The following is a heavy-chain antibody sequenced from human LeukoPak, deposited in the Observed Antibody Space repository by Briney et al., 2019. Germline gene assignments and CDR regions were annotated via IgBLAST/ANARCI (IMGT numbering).Heavy chain of an antibody. Sequence: PGGSLRLSCAASGFTFSDYGMHWVRQSPGKGLEWLTLIWYDGSNRYYADSVKGRFTISRDNSKNTLFLQMNSLRAEDMAVYYCARIEWERLGRAFDIWGQGTMVTVSS. CDR1: GFTFSDYG. CDR3: ARIEWERLGRAFDI. V-gene: IGHV3-33*01. CDR2: IWYDGSNR. D-gene: IGHD1-26*01. J-gene: IGHJ3*02.